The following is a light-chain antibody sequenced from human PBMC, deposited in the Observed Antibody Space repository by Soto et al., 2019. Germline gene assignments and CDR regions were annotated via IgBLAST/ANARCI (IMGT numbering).Light chain of an antibody. CDR2: DVS. CDR3: CSYAGRSTSPYV. Sequence: LTQPRSVSGSPGQSVTISCTGTSSDVGGYNYVSWYQQHPGKVPKLMIHDVSKRPSGVPDRFSGSKSGNTASLTISGLQAEDEADYSCCSYAGRSTSPYVFGTGTKVTVL. CDR1: SSDVGGYNY. J-gene: IGLJ1*01. V-gene: IGLV2-11*01.